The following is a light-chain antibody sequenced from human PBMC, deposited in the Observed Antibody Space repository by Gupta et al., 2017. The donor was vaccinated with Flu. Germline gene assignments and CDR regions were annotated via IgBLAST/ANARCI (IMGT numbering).Light chain of an antibody. CDR2: QAS. CDR1: QSISSW. Sequence: DIQVTQSPSTLSASVGDRVTITCRASQSISSWLAWYQQKPGQVPKLLIYQASTLQSGVPSRFSGSGYGTEFTLTISSRQPDDFATYYCQQYNDIQQLIFGGGTKVEI. CDR3: QQYNDIQQLI. V-gene: IGKV1-5*03. J-gene: IGKJ4*01.